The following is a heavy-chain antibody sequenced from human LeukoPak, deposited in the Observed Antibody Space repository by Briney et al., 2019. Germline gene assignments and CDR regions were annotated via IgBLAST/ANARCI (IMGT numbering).Heavy chain of an antibody. CDR1: GDFITAYY. Sequence: SETLSLTCTASGDFITAYYWSWIRQPPGKGLEWIGYVYYSGSTEYNPSLRSRVTMSLEMSKHQFSLNLTSVTAADTAVYYCASNTATVFDYWGQGALVTVSS. V-gene: IGHV4-59*01. CDR2: VYYSGST. D-gene: IGHD2-21*02. J-gene: IGHJ4*02. CDR3: ASNTATVFDY.